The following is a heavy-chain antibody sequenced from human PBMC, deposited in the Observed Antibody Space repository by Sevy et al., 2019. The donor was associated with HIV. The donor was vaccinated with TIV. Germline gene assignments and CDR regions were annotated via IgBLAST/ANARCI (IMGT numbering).Heavy chain of an antibody. CDR2: IIPIFGTA. D-gene: IGHD3-16*02. CDR1: GGTFSSYA. J-gene: IGHJ4*02. CDR3: ASTPGGGDYIWGSYRYPFDY. Sequence: ASVKVSCKASGGTFSSYAISWVRQAPGQGLEWMGGIIPIFGTANYAQKFQGRVTITADESTSTAYMELSSLGSEDTAVYYCASTPGGGDYIWGSYRYPFDYWGQGTLVTVSS. V-gene: IGHV1-69*13.